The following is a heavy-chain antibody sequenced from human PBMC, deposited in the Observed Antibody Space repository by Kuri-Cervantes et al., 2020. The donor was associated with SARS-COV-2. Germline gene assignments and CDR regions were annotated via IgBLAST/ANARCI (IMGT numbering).Heavy chain of an antibody. CDR3: AREGRRGSYHIDY. CDR2: INTNTGNP. D-gene: IGHD1-26*01. J-gene: IGHJ4*02. Sequence: ASVTVSCKASGYTFTSYAMNWVRQAPGQGLEGMGWINTNTGNPTSVQGFTGRFVFSLDTSVSTAYLQISSLKAEDTAVYYCAREGRRGSYHIDYWGQGTLVTVSS. CDR1: GYTFTSYA. V-gene: IGHV7-4-1*02.